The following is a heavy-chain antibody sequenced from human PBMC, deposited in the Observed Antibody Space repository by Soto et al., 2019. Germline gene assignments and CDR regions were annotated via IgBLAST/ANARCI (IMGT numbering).Heavy chain of an antibody. CDR3: ARESSGSYYY. J-gene: IGHJ4*02. Sequence: SEILSLTCTVSGGSISSYYWSWIRQPPGKGLEWIGYIYYSGSTNYNPSLKSRVTISVDTSKNQFSLKLSSVTAADTAVYYCARESSGSYYYWGQGTLVTVSS. V-gene: IGHV4-59*12. CDR1: GGSISSYY. D-gene: IGHD1-26*01. CDR2: IYYSGST.